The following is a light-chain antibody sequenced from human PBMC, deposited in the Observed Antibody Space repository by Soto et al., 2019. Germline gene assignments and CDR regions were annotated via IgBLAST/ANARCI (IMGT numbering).Light chain of an antibody. J-gene: IGKJ5*01. CDR2: DAY. CDR3: QQRHMWPIT. V-gene: IGKV3-11*01. Sequence: EVVLTQSPVPVSLSPGASATLSCRASQSFRGLLAWYQQKPGQAPRLLIYDAYNRATGIPPRFSGSGSGTDFTLTISSLEPEDSAVYYCQQRHMWPITFGQGTRLEIK. CDR1: QSFRGL.